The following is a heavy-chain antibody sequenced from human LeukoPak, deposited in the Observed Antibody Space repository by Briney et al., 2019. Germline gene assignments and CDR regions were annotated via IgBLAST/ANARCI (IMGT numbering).Heavy chain of an antibody. D-gene: IGHD1-7*01. V-gene: IGHV4-59*01. CDR1: GGSISSYY. J-gene: IGHJ4*02. CDR2: IYYSGST. Sequence: SETLSLTCTVSGGSISSYYWSWIRQPPGKGLEWIGYIYYSGSTNYNPSLKSRVTISVDTSKNQFSLKLSSVTAADTAVYYCARVTNWNYGPDYWGQGTLVTVSS. CDR3: ARVTNWNYGPDY.